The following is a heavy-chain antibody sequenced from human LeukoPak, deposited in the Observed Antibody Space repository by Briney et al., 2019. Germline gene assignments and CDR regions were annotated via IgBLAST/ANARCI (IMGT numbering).Heavy chain of an antibody. D-gene: IGHD2-21*01. J-gene: IGHJ6*03. V-gene: IGHV1-8*01. Sequence: ASVKVSCKASGYTFTSNDINSVRQATGQGLEWMGWMNPNSGNTGYAQKFQGRVTMTRNTSISTAYMELSSLRSEDTAVYYCARERIAYCGGDCYLTHSYYYYYMDVWGKGTTVTVSS. CDR3: ARERIAYCGGDCYLTHSYYYYYMDV. CDR1: GYTFTSND. CDR2: MNPNSGNT.